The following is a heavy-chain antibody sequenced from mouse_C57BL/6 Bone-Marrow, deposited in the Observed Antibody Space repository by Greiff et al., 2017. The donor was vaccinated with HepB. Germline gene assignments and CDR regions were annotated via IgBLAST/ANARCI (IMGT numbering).Heavy chain of an antibody. CDR1: GFNIKDDY. V-gene: IGHV14-4*01. D-gene: IGHD1-1*01. CDR2: IDPENGDT. Sequence: VQLQQFGAELVRPGASVKLSCTASGFNIKDDYMHWVKQRPEQGLEWIGWIDPENGDTEYASKFQGKATITADTSSNTAYLQLSSLTSEDTAVYYCTTGYGSSSYWYFDVWGTGTTVTVSS. CDR3: TTGYGSSSYWYFDV. J-gene: IGHJ1*03.